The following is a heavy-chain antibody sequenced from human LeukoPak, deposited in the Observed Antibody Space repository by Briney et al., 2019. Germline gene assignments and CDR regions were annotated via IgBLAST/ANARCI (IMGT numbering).Heavy chain of an antibody. CDR1: GFTVSSNY. CDR2: IYSGGST. D-gene: IGHD2-15*01. CDR3: ARRVDATRWYDP. Sequence: PGGSLRLSCTASGFTVSSNYMSWVRQAPGKGLEWVSVIYSGGSTYYADSVKGRFTISRDNSKNTLYLQINSLRTEDTAVYYCARRVDATRWYDPWGQGTLVTVSS. J-gene: IGHJ5*02. V-gene: IGHV3-66*02.